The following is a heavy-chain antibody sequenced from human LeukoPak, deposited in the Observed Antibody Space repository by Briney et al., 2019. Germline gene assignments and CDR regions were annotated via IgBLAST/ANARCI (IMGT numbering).Heavy chain of an antibody. D-gene: IGHD6-13*01. J-gene: IGHJ5*02. CDR1: GVSITSSSYY. Sequence: SETLSLTCTVSGVSITSSSYYWGWIRQPPVKGLEWIGSMYYSGSTYYNPSLKSRVTISVDTSKNQFSLKLSSVTAADTAVYYCARGGSSWYFWFDPWGQGTLVTVSS. CDR2: MYYSGST. CDR3: ARGGSSWYFWFDP. V-gene: IGHV4-39*07.